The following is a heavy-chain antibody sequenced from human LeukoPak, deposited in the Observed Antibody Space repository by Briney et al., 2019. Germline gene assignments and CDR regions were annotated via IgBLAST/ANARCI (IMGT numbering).Heavy chain of an antibody. CDR1: GGSFSGYY. CDR2: INHSGST. CDR3: ARWYFDWFDAFDI. D-gene: IGHD3-9*01. J-gene: IGHJ3*02. Sequence: SETLSLPCAVYGGSFSGYYWRWIRQPPGKGLEWIGEINHSGSTNYNPSLKSRVTISVDTSKNQFSLKLSSVTAADTAVYYCARWYFDWFDAFDIWGQGTMVTVSS. V-gene: IGHV4-34*01.